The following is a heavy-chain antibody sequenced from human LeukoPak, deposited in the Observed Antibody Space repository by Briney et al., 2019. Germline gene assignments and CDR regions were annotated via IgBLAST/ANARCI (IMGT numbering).Heavy chain of an antibody. V-gene: IGHV1-2*02. Sequence: GASVKVSCKASGYTFTGYYMHWVRQAPGQGLEWMARINPNSGGTNYAQKFQGRVTVTRDTSISTAYMELSRLRSDDTAVYYCARVGSSGWYVHPTLDYWGQGTLVTVSS. CDR3: ARVGSSGWYVHPTLDY. CDR1: GYTFTGYY. D-gene: IGHD6-19*01. J-gene: IGHJ4*02. CDR2: INPNSGGT.